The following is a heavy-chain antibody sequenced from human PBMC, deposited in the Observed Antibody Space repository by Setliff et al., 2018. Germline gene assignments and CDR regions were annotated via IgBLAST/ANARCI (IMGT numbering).Heavy chain of an antibody. CDR2: IYYSGST. V-gene: IGHV4-31*03. CDR3: ARHENDYGDYDDAFDI. J-gene: IGHJ3*02. CDR1: GGSISSGGYY. D-gene: IGHD4-17*01. Sequence: SETLSLTCTVSGGSISSGGYYWSWIRQHPGMGLEWIGYIYYSGSTYHNPSLKSRVTISVDTSKNQFSLKVSSVTAADTAVYYCARHENDYGDYDDAFDIWGQGTMVTVSS.